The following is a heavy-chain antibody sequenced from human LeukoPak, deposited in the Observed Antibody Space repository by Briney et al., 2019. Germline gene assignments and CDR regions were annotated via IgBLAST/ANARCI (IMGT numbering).Heavy chain of an antibody. V-gene: IGHV3-23*01. D-gene: IGHD3-3*01. J-gene: IGHJ4*02. CDR3: AKAYDFWSGIDY. CDR2: ISGSGGST. CDR1: GFTFSSYA. Sequence: GGSLRLSCAASGFTFSSYAMSWVRQAPGKGLEWVSAISGSGGSTYYADSAEGRFTISRDNSKNTLYLQMNSLRAEDTAVYYCAKAYDFWSGIDYWGQGTLVTVSS.